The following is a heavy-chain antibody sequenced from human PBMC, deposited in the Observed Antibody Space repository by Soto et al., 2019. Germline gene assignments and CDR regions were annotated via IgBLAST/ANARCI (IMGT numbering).Heavy chain of an antibody. J-gene: IGHJ4*02. V-gene: IGHV3-30-3*01. CDR1: GFTFSSYA. D-gene: IGHD5-18*01. CDR2: ISFDGSNK. CDR3: AREMTAMAIAFDY. Sequence: QVQLVESGGGVVQPGRSLRLSCAASGFTFSSYAMHWVRQAPGKGLEGVAIISFDGSNKYYADSVKGRFTISRDNSKNTLYLQMSSLRSEDTAVYYCAREMTAMAIAFDYWGQGTLVTVSS.